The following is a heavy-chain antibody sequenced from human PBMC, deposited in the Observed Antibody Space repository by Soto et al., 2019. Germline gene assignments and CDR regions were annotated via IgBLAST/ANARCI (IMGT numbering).Heavy chain of an antibody. CDR3: AREGGYSSSSRPLDY. CDR2: ISYDGSNK. Sequence: PGGSLRLSCAASGFTFSIYAIHWVRQAPGKGLEWVAVISYDGSNKYYADSVKGRFTISRDNSKNTLYLQMNSLRAEDTAVYYCAREGGYSSSSRPLDYWGQGTLVTVSS. D-gene: IGHD6-6*01. CDR1: GFTFSIYA. V-gene: IGHV3-30-3*01. J-gene: IGHJ4*02.